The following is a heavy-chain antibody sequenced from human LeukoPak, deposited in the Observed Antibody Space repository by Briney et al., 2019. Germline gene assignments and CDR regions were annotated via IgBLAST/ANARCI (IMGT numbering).Heavy chain of an antibody. CDR2: ISGSGGST. CDR1: GFTFRSYA. CDR3: AKDGYYDSSGSPTGYFDY. V-gene: IGHV3-23*01. Sequence: PGGSLRLSCAASGFTFRSYAMSWVRQAPGKGLEWVSGISGSGGSTNYADSVKGRLIISRDNSKNTLYLQMNSLRAEDTAVYYCAKDGYYDSSGSPTGYFDYWGQGTLVTVSS. J-gene: IGHJ4*02. D-gene: IGHD3-22*01.